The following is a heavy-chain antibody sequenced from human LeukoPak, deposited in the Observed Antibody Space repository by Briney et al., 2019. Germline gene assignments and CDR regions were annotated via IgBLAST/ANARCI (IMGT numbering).Heavy chain of an antibody. V-gene: IGHV4-59*08. Sequence: PSETLSLTCTVSAGSISSYYWSWIRHPPRKGLEWIGYIYYSGSTNYNPSLKSRVTISVDTSKNQFSLKLSSVTAADTAVYYCARRMYYDSNYRDAFDIWGQGTMVTVSS. CDR2: IYYSGST. CDR3: ARRMYYDSNYRDAFDI. CDR1: AGSISSYY. D-gene: IGHD3-22*01. J-gene: IGHJ3*02.